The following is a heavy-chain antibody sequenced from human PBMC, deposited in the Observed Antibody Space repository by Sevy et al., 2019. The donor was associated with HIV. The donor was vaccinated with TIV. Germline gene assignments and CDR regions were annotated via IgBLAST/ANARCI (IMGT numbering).Heavy chain of an antibody. CDR2: VKNIVDGGTT. D-gene: IGHD3-10*01. J-gene: IGHJ6*04. CDR1: GFTLSSAW. CDR3: TTDPPGYYYGSGTARYMDV. V-gene: IGHV3-15*01. Sequence: GGSLRLSCAASGFTLSSAWMSWVRQAPGKGLEWVGRVKNIVDGGTTDYSAPVKGRFTISRDDSKNTLYLQMNSLKTEDTAIYYCTTDPPGYYYGSGTARYMDVWGKGTTVTVSS.